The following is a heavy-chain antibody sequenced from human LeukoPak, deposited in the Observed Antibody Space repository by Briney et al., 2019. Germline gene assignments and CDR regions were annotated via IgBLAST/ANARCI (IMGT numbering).Heavy chain of an antibody. CDR1: GFRFDDHG. Sequence: GGSLRLSCAASGFRFDDHGMSWVRQAPGKGLEWVSGINWNGGSTGYGDSVKGRFTISRDNAKNSLYLQMNSLRAEDTALYYCAGGDRNGWYFDYWGQGIVVTVSS. V-gene: IGHV3-20*04. D-gene: IGHD6-19*01. CDR2: INWNGGST. CDR3: AGGDRNGWYFDY. J-gene: IGHJ4*02.